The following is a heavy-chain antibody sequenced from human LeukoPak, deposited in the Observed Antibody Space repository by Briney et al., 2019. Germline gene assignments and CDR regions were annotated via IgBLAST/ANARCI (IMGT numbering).Heavy chain of an antibody. J-gene: IGHJ3*02. CDR1: GDSISSHY. CDR3: ARSGYSYGADSFDI. CDR2: IYYSGST. D-gene: IGHD5-18*01. Sequence: SETLSLTCSVSGDSISSHYWSWIRQPPGKGLEWIGYIYYSGSTKYSPSLKSRVTISVDTSKHQFFLKLCSVTAADTALYYCARSGYSYGADSFDIWGQGTMVTVSS. V-gene: IGHV4-59*11.